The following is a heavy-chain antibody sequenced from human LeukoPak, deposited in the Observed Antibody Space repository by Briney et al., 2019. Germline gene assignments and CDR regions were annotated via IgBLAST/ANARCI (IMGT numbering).Heavy chain of an antibody. CDR1: GGSFSGYY. CDR3: ARLRGGAIDY. CDR2: INHSGST. J-gene: IGHJ4*02. Sequence: SETLSLTCAVYGGSFSGYYWSWIRQPPGKGLEWIGEINHSGSTNYNPSLKSRVTMSVDTSKNQFSPKLSSVTAADTAAYYCARLRGGAIDYWGQGTLVTVSS. V-gene: IGHV4-34*01. D-gene: IGHD3-16*01.